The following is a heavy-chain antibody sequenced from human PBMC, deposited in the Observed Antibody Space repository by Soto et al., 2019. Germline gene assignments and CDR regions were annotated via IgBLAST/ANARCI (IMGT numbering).Heavy chain of an antibody. D-gene: IGHD6-6*01. CDR2: ISDGGDLT. Sequence: SLRLSCAASGFAFSSHPMSWVRQAPERGLEWVSGISDGGDLTYNADSVKGRSTISRDNSKNILFLQMNSLRAEDTALYYCARRAFGSSRSFDLWGQGTMVTVSS. CDR1: GFAFSSHP. J-gene: IGHJ3*01. CDR3: ARRAFGSSRSFDL. V-gene: IGHV3-23*01.